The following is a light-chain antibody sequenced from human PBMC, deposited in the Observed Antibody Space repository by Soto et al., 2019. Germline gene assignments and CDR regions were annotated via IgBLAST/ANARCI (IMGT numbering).Light chain of an antibody. CDR3: QQYDNLPRT. CDR1: QTVGNNY. CDR2: GAS. J-gene: IGKJ1*01. V-gene: IGKV3-20*01. Sequence: EIVLTQSPGTLALSPGDGATLSCRASQTVGNNYLAWYQQRPGQAARLLIHGASNRATGIPDRFSGSGSGKEFTLTIGRLEPEDFAVYYCQQYDNLPRTFGQGTKVEIK.